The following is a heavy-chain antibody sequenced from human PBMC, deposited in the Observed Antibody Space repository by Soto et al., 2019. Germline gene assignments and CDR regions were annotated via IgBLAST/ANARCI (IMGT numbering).Heavy chain of an antibody. CDR3: ARDMTTHDY. CDR2: LGGSGA. Sequence: LRLYCVGSGFTLSSHAMTWVRQAPGKGLEWVSTLGGSGAYYADSVKGRFTISRDNSKNTVNLQMNSLRAEDTAIYYCARDMTTHDYWGQGTVVTVSS. CDR1: GFTLSSHA. J-gene: IGHJ4*02. V-gene: IGHV3-23*01. D-gene: IGHD3-16*01.